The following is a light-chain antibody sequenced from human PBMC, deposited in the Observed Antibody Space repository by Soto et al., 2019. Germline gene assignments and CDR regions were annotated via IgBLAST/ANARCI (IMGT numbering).Light chain of an antibody. Sequence: QSVLTQPASVSGSPGQSITISCTGTSSDVGGYNYVSWYQQHPGKAPKLMIYDVSNRLSGVSNRFSGSKSGNTASLTISGLQAEDEADYYCSSYTSSSTLLFGGGTKLTVL. CDR1: SSDVGGYNY. CDR3: SSYTSSSTLL. V-gene: IGLV2-14*01. CDR2: DVS. J-gene: IGLJ2*01.